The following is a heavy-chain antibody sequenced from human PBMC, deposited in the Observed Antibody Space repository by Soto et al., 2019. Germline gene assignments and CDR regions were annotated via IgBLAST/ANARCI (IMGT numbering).Heavy chain of an antibody. CDR3: ARCRTIFYGDSDYFDY. J-gene: IGHJ4*02. Sequence: QVQLQQWGAGLLKPSETLSLTCAVYGGSFSGYYWSWIRQPPGKGLEGTGEINHSGSTNYNPSLKSRVTISVDTSKNPCSLKLSSVTAADTAVYYCARCRTIFYGDSDYFDYWGQGTLVTVSA. V-gene: IGHV4-34*01. D-gene: IGHD4-17*01. CDR2: INHSGST. CDR1: GGSFSGYY.